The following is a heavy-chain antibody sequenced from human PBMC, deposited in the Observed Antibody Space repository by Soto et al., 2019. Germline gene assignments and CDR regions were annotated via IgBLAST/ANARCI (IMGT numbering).Heavy chain of an antibody. Sequence: LRLSCAASGFTFSSSWMSWVRQAPGKGLEWVANIKQDGSEKYYVDSVKGRVTISRDNAKNSLYLQMNSLRAEDTAMYYCARDSAIAAAQHDFWGQGPLVTLSS. D-gene: IGHD6-25*01. J-gene: IGHJ4*02. V-gene: IGHV3-7*01. CDR2: IKQDGSEK. CDR1: GFTFSSSW. CDR3: ARDSAIAAAQHDF.